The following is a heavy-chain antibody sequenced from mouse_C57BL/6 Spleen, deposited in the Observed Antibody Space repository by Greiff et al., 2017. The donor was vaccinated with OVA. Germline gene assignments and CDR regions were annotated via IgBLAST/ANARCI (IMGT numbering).Heavy chain of an antibody. V-gene: IGHV1-26*01. D-gene: IGHD4-1*01. CDR2: INPNNGGT. J-gene: IGHJ4*01. Sequence: EVQLQQSGPELVKPGASVKISCKASGYTFTDYYMNWVKQSHGKSLEWIGDINPNNGGTSYNQKFKGKATLTVDKSSSTAYMELRSLTSEDSAVYYCARANWDVEDAMDYWGQGTSVTVSS. CDR1: GYTFTDYY. CDR3: ARANWDVEDAMDY.